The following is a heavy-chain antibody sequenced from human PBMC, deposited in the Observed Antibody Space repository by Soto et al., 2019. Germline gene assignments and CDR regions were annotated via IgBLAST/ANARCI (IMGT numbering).Heavy chain of an antibody. V-gene: IGHV3-9*01. J-gene: IGHJ5*02. CDR3: ARDIQLWINYLDP. Sequence: GGSLRLSCAASGFTFDDYSMHWVRQAPGMGLEWVSGINWNSDSIGYADSVKGRFTISRDNSKNTLYLQMKSLRPEDTAVYYCARDIQLWINYLDPWGQGTLVTVSS. CDR2: INWNSDSI. D-gene: IGHD1-1*01. CDR1: GFTFDDYS.